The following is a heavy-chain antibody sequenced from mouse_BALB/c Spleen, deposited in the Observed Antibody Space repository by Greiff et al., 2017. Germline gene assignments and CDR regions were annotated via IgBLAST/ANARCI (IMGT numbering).Heavy chain of an antibody. CDR2: ISYSGST. D-gene: IGHD1-2*01. J-gene: IGHJ3*01. V-gene: IGHV3-8*02. Sequence: EVMLVESGPSLVKPSQTLSLTCSVTGDSITSGYWNWIRKFPGNKLEYMGYISYSGSTYYNPSLKSRISITRDTSKNQYYLQLNSVTTEDTATYYCARDYYGFAWFAYWGQGTLVTVSA. CDR3: ARDYYGFAWFAY. CDR1: GDSITSGY.